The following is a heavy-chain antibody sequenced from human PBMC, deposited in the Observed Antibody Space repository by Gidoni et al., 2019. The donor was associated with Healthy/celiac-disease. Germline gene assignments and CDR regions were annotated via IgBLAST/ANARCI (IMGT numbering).Heavy chain of an antibody. D-gene: IGHD1-1*01. J-gene: IGHJ6*02. CDR3: ASLTTGTTGLYYYYGMDV. V-gene: IGHV3-48*02. CDR2: ISSSSSTI. CDR1: GFTFSSYS. Sequence: EVQLVESGGGLVQPGGSLRLSCAASGFTFSSYSMNWVRQAPGKGLEWVSYISSSSSTIYYADSVKGRFTISRDNAKNSLYLQMNSLRDEDTAVYYCASLTTGTTGLYYYYGMDVWGQGTTVTVSS.